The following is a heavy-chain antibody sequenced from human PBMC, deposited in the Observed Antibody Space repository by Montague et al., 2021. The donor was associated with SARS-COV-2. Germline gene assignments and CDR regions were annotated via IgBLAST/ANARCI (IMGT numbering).Heavy chain of an antibody. V-gene: IGHV4-34*01. CDR3: ARGPVGVAPRLHYYFGQ. J-gene: IGHJ4*02. D-gene: IGHD2-15*01. CDR1: GGSLSGNP. CDR2: VNHSGHT. Sequence: SETLSLTCAVYGGSLSGNPWSWIRHPPGPGLEWIWEVNHSGHTNYNVSLKSRVPMSVDTSKSQFSLKVRSVTAAATAVYYCARGPVGVAPRLHYYFGQWGQGTLVTVSS.